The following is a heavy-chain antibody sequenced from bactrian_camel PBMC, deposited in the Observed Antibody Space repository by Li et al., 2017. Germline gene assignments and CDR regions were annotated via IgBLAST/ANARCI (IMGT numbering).Heavy chain of an antibody. V-gene: IGHV3S53*01. CDR3: ALKIMVGMYRPDDNPQHYFAN. Sequence: HVQLVESGGGSVQAGGSLRLSRTAPGFIYRKCGVDWFRQAAGAPREWVSSIDPDGSTSYADSVKGRFTISEDKANDTVYLQMNNLKPEDTGTYYCALKIMVGMYRPDDNPQHYFANWGQGTQVTVS. D-gene: IGHD2*01. CDR2: IDPDGST. J-gene: IGHJ4*01. CDR1: GFIYRKCG.